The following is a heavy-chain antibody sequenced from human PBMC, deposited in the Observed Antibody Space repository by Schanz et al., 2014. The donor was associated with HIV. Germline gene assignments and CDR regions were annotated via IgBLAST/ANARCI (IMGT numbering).Heavy chain of an antibody. V-gene: IGHV3-30*18. CDR2: ISQKGNND. CDR1: GFTFSTND. J-gene: IGHJ4*02. CDR3: AKAGLFFGQLWLGCFDY. Sequence: QVQLVESGGGVVQPGKSLRLSCAASGFTFSTNDMHWVRQLPGKGQERVANISQKGNNDYYAEAVKGRFTISRDNSKNTLDLQMNNLKPEDTAVYYCAKAGLFFGQLWLGCFDYWGQGAQVTVSS. D-gene: IGHD3-10*01.